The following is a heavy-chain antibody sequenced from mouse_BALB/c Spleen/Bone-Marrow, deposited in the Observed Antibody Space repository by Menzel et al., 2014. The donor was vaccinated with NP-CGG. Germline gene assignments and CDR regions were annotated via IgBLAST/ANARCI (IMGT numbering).Heavy chain of an antibody. V-gene: IGHV1S22*01. CDR2: IYPGSGST. CDR3: TREVRRYAMDY. J-gene: IGHJ4*01. CDR1: GYTFTSYW. Sequence: LQESGSELVRPGASVKLSCKASGYTFTSYWMHWVKQRPGQGLGWIGNIYPGSGSTNYDEKFKSKATLTVDTSSSTAYMQLSSLTSEDSAVYYCTREVRRYAMDYWGQGTSVTVSS. D-gene: IGHD2-14*01.